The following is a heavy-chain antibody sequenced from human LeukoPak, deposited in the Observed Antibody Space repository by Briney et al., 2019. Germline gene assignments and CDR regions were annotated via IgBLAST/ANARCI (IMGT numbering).Heavy chain of an antibody. CDR3: ARVRYYDSSGYYSLDY. CDR2: INPDGGST. J-gene: IGHJ4*02. CDR1: GYTFTSYW. D-gene: IGHD3-22*01. V-gene: IGHV1-46*01. Sequence: ASVKVSCKASGYTFTSYWIQWVRQAPGQGLEWMGLINPDGGSTAYAHRFQGRVIMTRDTSTSTAYMDLSSLRSEDTAVYYCARVRYYDSSGYYSLDYWGQGTLVTVSS.